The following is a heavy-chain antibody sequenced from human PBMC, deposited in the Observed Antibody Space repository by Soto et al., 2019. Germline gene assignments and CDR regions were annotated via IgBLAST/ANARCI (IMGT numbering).Heavy chain of an antibody. CDR2: ISDDGINK. CDR3: AKTWIHLWSYFDS. V-gene: IGHV3-30*18. Sequence: GGSLRLSCAASGFSFSNYGMHWVRQAPGKGLEWVAVISDDGINKYYADFVRGRFTISRDNSKNTLNLQMNSLRTEDTAVYFCAKTWIHLWSYFDSWGQGTLVTVSS. CDR1: GFSFSNYG. D-gene: IGHD5-18*01. J-gene: IGHJ4*02.